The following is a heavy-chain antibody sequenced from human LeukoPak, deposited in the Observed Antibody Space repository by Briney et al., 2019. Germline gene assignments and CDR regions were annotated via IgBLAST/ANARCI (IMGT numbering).Heavy chain of an antibody. CDR1: GGSVSSGSYY. CDR2: IYYSGST. J-gene: IGHJ4*02. V-gene: IGHV4-61*01. D-gene: IGHD6-13*01. Sequence: SETLSLTCTVSGGSVSSGSYYWSWIRQPPGKGLEWIGYIYYSGSTNYNPSLKSRVTISVDTSKNQFSLKLSSVTAADTAVYYCARVWVVQQQLAPYYFDYWGQGTLVTVSS. CDR3: ARVWVVQQQLAPYYFDY.